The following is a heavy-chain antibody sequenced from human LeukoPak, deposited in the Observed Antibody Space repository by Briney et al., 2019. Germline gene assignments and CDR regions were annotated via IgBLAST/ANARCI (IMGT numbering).Heavy chain of an antibody. CDR3: AKDSYSPTSGSYGRYFDL. J-gene: IGHJ2*01. Sequence: GGSLRLSCTVSGFTFSSYWMSWVRQAPGKGLERVANIEHDGTTKFYLDSVKGRFTISRDNARSSLYLQMDSLRAEDTAVYYCAKDSYSPTSGSYGRYFDLWGRGTLVTVSS. V-gene: IGHV3-7*03. CDR2: IEHDGTTK. CDR1: GFTFSSYW. D-gene: IGHD1-26*01.